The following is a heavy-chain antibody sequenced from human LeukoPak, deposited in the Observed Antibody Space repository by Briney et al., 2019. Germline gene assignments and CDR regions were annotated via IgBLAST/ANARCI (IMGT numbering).Heavy chain of an antibody. J-gene: IGHJ6*04. CDR2: INHSGST. V-gene: IGHV4-34*01. CDR1: GGSFSGYY. Sequence: PSETLSLTCAVYGGSFSGYYWSWIRQPPGKGLEXXGEINHSGSTNYNPSLKSRVTISVDTSKNQFSLKLSSVTAADTAVYYCARGRRSTTHYYYGMDVWGKGTTVTVSS. D-gene: IGHD2-2*01. CDR3: ARGRRSTTHYYYGMDV.